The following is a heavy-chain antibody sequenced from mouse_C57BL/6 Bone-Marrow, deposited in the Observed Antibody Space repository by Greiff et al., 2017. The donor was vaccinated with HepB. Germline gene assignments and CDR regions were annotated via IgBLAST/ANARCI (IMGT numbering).Heavy chain of an antibody. D-gene: IGHD1-1*01. Sequence: VQLQQPGTELVKPGASVKLSCKASGYTFTSYWMHWVKQRPGQGLEWIGNINPSNGGTNYNEKFKSKATLTVDKPSSTAYMQLSSLTSEDSAAYYCARKGYYYGSFFYYFDYWGQGTTLTVSS. CDR2: INPSNGGT. CDR1: GYTFTSYW. J-gene: IGHJ2*01. CDR3: ARKGYYYGSFFYYFDY. V-gene: IGHV1-53*01.